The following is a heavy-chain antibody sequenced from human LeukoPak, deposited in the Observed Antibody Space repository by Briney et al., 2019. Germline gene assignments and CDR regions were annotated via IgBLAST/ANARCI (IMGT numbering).Heavy chain of an antibody. J-gene: IGHJ4*02. CDR1: GYSISSGYY. D-gene: IGHD2-8*01. Sequence: SETLSLTCTVSGYSISSGYYWGWIRQPPGKGLEWIGNIYPTGSTYYNPSLKSRVTISVDTSKNQFSLKLSSVTAADTTVYYCARVTSRLGVCDYWGQGTLVTVSS. CDR3: ARVTSRLGVCDY. CDR2: IYPTGST. V-gene: IGHV4-38-2*02.